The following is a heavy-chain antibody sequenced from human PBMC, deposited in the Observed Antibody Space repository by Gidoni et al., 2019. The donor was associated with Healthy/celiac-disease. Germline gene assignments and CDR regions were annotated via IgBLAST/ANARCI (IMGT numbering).Heavy chain of an antibody. CDR2: IYYSGST. CDR3: ARTDDVGAFDI. CDR1: GGSISRYY. V-gene: IGHV4-59*01. J-gene: IGHJ3*02. D-gene: IGHD1-1*01. Sequence: QVQLQESGPGLVKPSETLSLTCTVSGGSISRYYWSWIRQPPGKGLEWIGYIYYSGSTNYNPSLKSRVTISVDTSKNQFSLKLSSVTAADTAVYYCARTDDVGAFDIWGQGTMVTVSS.